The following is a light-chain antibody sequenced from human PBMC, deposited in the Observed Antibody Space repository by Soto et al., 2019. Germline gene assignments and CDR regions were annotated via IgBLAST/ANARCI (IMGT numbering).Light chain of an antibody. J-gene: IGLJ3*02. CDR2: EVS. Sequence: QSVLTQPPSASGSPGQSVTISCTGTSSDVGGYNYVSWYQQHPGKAPKLMIYEVSKRPSGVPDRFSGSKSGNTASLTVSGLQAEDEADYYCRSFAGSDNLRVFGGGTKVTVL. CDR1: SSDVGGYNY. V-gene: IGLV2-8*01. CDR3: RSFAGSDNLRV.